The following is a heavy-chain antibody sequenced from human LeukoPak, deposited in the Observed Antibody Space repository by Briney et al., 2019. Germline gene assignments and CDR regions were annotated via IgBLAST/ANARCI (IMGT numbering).Heavy chain of an antibody. CDR1: GYTFTSYG. V-gene: IGHV1-18*01. CDR2: ISAYNGNT. CDR3: ARVPPVGQQLVTDY. J-gene: IGHJ4*02. D-gene: IGHD6-13*01. Sequence: GGSVKESCKASGYTFTSYGISWVRQAAGQGRAGMGWISAYNGNTNFAQKLQGRVTMTTDTSTSTAYMELRSLRSDDTAVYYCARVPPVGQQLVTDYWGQGTLVTVSS.